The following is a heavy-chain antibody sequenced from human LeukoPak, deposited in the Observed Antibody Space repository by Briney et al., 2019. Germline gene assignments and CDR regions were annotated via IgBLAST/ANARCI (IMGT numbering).Heavy chain of an antibody. V-gene: IGHV4-39*01. J-gene: IGHJ6*02. D-gene: IGHD3-22*01. CDR2: IYYSGRP. Sequence: SETLSLTCTVSGDSISSSSSYWGWVRQPPGKGLEWIGSIYYSGRPYCSPSLRSRVTMSVDTSKNQFSLKLSSVTAADTAVYYCVRHYYDSTGFDRSYYYYGMDVWGHGTVVTVSS. CDR3: VRHYYDSTGFDRSYYYYGMDV. CDR1: GDSISSSSSY.